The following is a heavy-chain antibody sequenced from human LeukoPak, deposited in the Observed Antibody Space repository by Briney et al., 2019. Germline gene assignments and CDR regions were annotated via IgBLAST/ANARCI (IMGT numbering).Heavy chain of an antibody. V-gene: IGHV3-7*01. Sequence: PGGSLRLSCAASGFSLSSYWVNWVRQAPGKGLEWVANIKKDGSEKYYVDSVKGRFTTSRDNAKNSVFLQMNSLRVEDTAVYYCARDARGIQYYFDYWGQGTLVTVSS. D-gene: IGHD5-18*01. J-gene: IGHJ4*02. CDR1: GFSLSSYW. CDR2: IKKDGSEK. CDR3: ARDARGIQYYFDY.